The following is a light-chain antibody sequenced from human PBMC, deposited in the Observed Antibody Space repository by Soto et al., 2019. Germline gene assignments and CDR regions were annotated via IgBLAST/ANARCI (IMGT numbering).Light chain of an antibody. CDR1: QSVSTN. J-gene: IGKJ1*01. V-gene: IGKV3-15*01. CDR3: QQYDKWPRT. CDR2: GAS. Sequence: EIVMTQSPATLSVSPGERATISCRASQSVSTNLVWYQQKPGQAPRLLIYGASTRATGFPARFSGSGSGTDFTLTISSLQSEDFAVYYCQQYDKWPRTFGQGTKV.